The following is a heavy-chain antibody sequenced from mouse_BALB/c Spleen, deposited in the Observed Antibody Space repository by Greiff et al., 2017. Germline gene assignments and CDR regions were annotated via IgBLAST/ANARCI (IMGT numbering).Heavy chain of an antibody. CDR3: ARGDYYGVYYFDY. V-gene: IGHV1-14*01. CDR1: GYTFTSYV. J-gene: IGHJ2*01. D-gene: IGHD1-1*01. CDR2: INPYNDGT. Sequence: VQLQQSGPELVKPGASVKLSCKASGYTFTSYVMHWVKQKPGQGLEWIGYINPYNDGTKYNEKFKGKATLTSDKSSSTAYMELSSLTSEDSAVYYCARGDYYGVYYFDYWGQGTTLTVSA.